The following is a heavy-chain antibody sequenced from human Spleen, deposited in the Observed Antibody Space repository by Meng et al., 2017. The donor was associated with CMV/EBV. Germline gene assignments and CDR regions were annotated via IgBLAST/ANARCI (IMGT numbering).Heavy chain of an antibody. Sequence: SETLSLTCTVSGGSISSGDYYWSWIRQPPGNGLEWIGYIYYSGSTYYNPSLKSRVTMSVDTSKNQFSLKLSSVTAADTAVYYCARGLCSSTSCYAYYYGMDVWGQGTTVTVSS. D-gene: IGHD2-2*01. CDR2: IYYSGST. J-gene: IGHJ6*02. CDR1: GGSISSGDYY. V-gene: IGHV4-30-4*08. CDR3: ARGLCSSTSCYAYYYGMDV.